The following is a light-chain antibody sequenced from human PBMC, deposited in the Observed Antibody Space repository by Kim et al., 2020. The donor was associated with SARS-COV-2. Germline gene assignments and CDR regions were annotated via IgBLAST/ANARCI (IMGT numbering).Light chain of an antibody. CDR3: QAWDSGTVV. V-gene: IGLV3-1*01. CDR2: QDT. CDR1: KLGDKY. J-gene: IGLJ2*01. Sequence: SYELTQPPSVSVSPGQTASITCSGDKLGDKYACWYQQQPGQSPVLVIYQDTKRPSGIPERFSGSNSGNTATLTISGTQAMDEADYYCQAWDSGTVV.